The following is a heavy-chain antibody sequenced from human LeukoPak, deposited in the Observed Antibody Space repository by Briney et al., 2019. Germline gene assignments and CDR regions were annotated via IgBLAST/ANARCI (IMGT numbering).Heavy chain of an antibody. J-gene: IGHJ2*01. CDR3: ARTLAYCGGDCYPWYFDL. CDR2: IYYSGST. Sequence: SETLSLTCIVSGGSISSSSYYWGWIRQPPGKGLEWIGSIYYSGSTYYNPSLKSRVTISVDTSKNQFSLKLSSVTAADTAVYYCARTLAYCGGDCYPWYFDLWGRGTLVTVSS. V-gene: IGHV4-39*01. CDR1: GGSISSSSYY. D-gene: IGHD2-21*02.